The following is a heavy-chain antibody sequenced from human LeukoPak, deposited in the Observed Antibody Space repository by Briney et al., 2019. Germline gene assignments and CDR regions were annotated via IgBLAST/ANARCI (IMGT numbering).Heavy chain of an antibody. V-gene: IGHV4-59*11. CDR3: ARITLNYGSGSYPDY. J-gene: IGHJ4*02. CDR1: GGSISSHY. D-gene: IGHD3-10*01. CDR2: IFHTGST. Sequence: SETLSLTCTVSGGSISSHYWSWLRQPPGKGLELLGYIFHTGSTNYNPSLKSRVTISADTSRNQFSLKLSSVTAADTAVYYCARITLNYGSGSYPDYWGQGTLVTVSS.